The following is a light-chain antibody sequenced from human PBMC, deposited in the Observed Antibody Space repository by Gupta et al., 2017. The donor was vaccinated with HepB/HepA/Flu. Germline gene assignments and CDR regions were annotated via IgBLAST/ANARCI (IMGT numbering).Light chain of an antibody. V-gene: IGKV1-39*01. CDR1: QSISSY. J-gene: IGKJ1*01. CDR3: QQRDSTPRT. Sequence: DIQMTQSPSSLSASVGDRVTITCRASQSISSYLNWYQQKPGKAPKVLIYAASSLQSGVTSRFSGSGSGTDFTLTISRLQPEDFATYYCQQRDSTPRTFGQGTKVEIK. CDR2: AAS.